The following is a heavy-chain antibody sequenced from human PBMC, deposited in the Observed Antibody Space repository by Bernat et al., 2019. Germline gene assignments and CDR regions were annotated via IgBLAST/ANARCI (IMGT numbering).Heavy chain of an antibody. J-gene: IGHJ4*02. Sequence: QVQLQQWGAGLLKPSETLSLTCAVYGGSFSGYYWSWIRQPPGKGLEWIGEINHSGSTNYNPSLKSRVTISVDTSKNQFSLKLSSVTAADTAVYYCARGEVYSGYDLGYWGQGTLVTVSS. CDR2: INHSGST. CDR1: GGSFSGYY. CDR3: ARGEVYSGYDLGY. D-gene: IGHD5-12*01. V-gene: IGHV4-34*01.